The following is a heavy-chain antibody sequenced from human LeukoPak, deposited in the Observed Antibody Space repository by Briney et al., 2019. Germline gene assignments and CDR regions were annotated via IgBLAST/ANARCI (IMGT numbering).Heavy chain of an antibody. CDR1: GASITSDTYS. V-gene: IGHV4-39*02. D-gene: IGHD1-1*01. CDR3: ARGLDQLHHCYFDP. Sequence: SETLSLTCTVSGASITSDTYSWVWIRQAPGKGLEWVGNILYSGGTYYNASLKSRVTISFDTSRNHFSLRLSSVTAADTAVYYCARGLDQLHHCYFDPWGHGTLVTVSS. CDR2: ILYSGGT. J-gene: IGHJ5*02.